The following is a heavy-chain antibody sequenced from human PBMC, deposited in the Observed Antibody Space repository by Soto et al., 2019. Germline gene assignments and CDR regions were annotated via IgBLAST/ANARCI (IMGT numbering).Heavy chain of an antibody. CDR1: GFSLTSSGVA. V-gene: IGHV2-5*02. Sequence: QITLKESGPTLVQPTQTLTLTCAFSGFSLTSSGVAVGWVRQPPGRALEWLALIYWDDDKRYSPSLKRRLTITKDTSKNQVVLTMTNMVPVDTATYYCAHSLAWKSATLDYWGQGTLVTVSS. D-gene: IGHD1-1*01. CDR3: AHSLAWKSATLDY. CDR2: IYWDDDK. J-gene: IGHJ4*02.